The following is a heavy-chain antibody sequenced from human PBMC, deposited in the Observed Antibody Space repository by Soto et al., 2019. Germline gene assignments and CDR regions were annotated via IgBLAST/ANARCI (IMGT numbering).Heavy chain of an antibody. CDR1: GFTFSSYG. V-gene: IGHV3-30*18. D-gene: IGHD2-2*01. CDR3: AKDRQYQLLSFYYYYGMDV. J-gene: IGHJ6*02. Sequence: GGSLRLSCAASGFTFSSYGMHWVRQAPGKGLEWVAVISYDGSNKYYADSVKGRFTISRDNSKNTLYLQMNSLRAEDTAVYYCAKDRQYQLLSFYYYYGMDVWGQGTTVTVSS. CDR2: ISYDGSNK.